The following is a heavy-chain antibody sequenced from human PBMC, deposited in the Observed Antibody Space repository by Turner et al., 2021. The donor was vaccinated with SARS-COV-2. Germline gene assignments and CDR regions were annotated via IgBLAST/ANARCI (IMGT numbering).Heavy chain of an antibody. CDR2: FDPEDCET. V-gene: IGHV1-24*01. CDR3: ATTLVTLIGDWYFDL. J-gene: IGHJ2*01. D-gene: IGHD3-22*01. CDR1: GYTLTELS. Sequence: QVQLVQSGAEVKKPGASVKVSCKVSGYTLTELSMHWVRQAPGKGLEWMGGFDPEDCETIYAQKFPRRVTMTEDTSTDTAYMELSSLRSEDTAVYYCATTLVTLIGDWYFDLWGRGTLVTVSS.